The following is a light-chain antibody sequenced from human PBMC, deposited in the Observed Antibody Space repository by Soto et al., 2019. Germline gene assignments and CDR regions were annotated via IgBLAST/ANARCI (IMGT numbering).Light chain of an antibody. CDR1: QDISNY. J-gene: IGKJ1*01. CDR2: AAS. V-gene: IGKV1-16*01. CDR3: QHYNSYSEA. Sequence: DIQITHSPPTPPQSXSDRVTITXXASQDISNYLVWYQQKPGKAPKPLIYAASTLQSGVPSRFSGSGSGTEFTLTISSLQPDDFATYYCQHYNSYSEAFGQGTKVDTK.